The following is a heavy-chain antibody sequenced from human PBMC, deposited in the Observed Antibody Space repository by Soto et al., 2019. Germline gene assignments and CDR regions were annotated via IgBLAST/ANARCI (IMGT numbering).Heavy chain of an antibody. CDR2: IWYDGSNK. J-gene: IGHJ5*02. CDR3: ARESGVHSSGHPINWFDP. Sequence: PGGSLRLSCAASGFTFSSYGMHWVRQAPGKGLEWVAVIWYDGSNKYYADSVKGRFTISRDNSKNTLYLQMNSLRAEDTAVYYCARESGVHSSGHPINWFDPWGQGTLVAVSS. CDR1: GFTFSSYG. V-gene: IGHV3-33*01. D-gene: IGHD6-19*01.